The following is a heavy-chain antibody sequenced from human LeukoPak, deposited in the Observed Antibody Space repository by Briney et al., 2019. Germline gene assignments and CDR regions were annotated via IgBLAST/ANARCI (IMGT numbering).Heavy chain of an antibody. D-gene: IGHD4/OR15-4a*01. J-gene: IGHJ5*02. Sequence: GASVKVSCKASGYPFTSHDLNWVRQAPGQRLEWMGCMNVKSGTADYAPKFQGRVTMTRNTSISTAYMELSSLRPEDTAVYYCARLPGYFGASWGQGTLVTVSS. CDR2: MNVKSGTA. CDR3: ARLPGYFGAS. V-gene: IGHV1-8*01. CDR1: GYPFTSHD.